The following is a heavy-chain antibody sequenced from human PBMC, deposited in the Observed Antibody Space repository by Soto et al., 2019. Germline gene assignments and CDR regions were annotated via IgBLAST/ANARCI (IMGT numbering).Heavy chain of an antibody. D-gene: IGHD3-10*01. J-gene: IGHJ6*02. V-gene: IGHV1-18*01. Sequence: GASVNVSCKTSGYTYTAYDIYWVRQAPGQGLEWMGWIRAYKGDTNYAQKFQTRVTMTTDKSTDTAYMDLRSLTSDDTAIYYCARAGAAPYYYYGLDVWGQGTTVTVS. CDR1: GYTYTAYD. CDR3: ARAGAAPYYYYGLDV. CDR2: IRAYKGDT.